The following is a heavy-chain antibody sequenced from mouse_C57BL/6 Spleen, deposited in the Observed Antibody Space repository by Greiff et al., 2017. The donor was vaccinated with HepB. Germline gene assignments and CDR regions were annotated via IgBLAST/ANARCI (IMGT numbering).Heavy chain of an antibody. V-gene: IGHV1-80*01. J-gene: IGHJ2*01. CDR2: IYPGDGDT. CDR3: ARSPLYGSSFDY. D-gene: IGHD1-1*01. CDR1: GYAFSSYW. Sequence: QVQLQQSGAELVKPGASVKISCKASGYAFSSYWMNWVKQRPGKGLEWIGQIYPGDGDTNYNGKFKGKATLTADKSSSTGYMQLSSLTSEDSAVYFCARSPLYGSSFDYWGQGTTLTVSS.